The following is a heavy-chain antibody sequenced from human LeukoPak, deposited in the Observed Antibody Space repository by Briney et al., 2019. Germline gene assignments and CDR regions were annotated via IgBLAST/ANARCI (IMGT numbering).Heavy chain of an antibody. CDR1: GGSISSYY. CDR2: IYYSGST. Sequence: SETLSLTCTVSGGSISSYYWSWIRQPPGKGLEWIGYIYYSGSTNYNPSLKSRVTISVDTSKNQFSLKLSSVTAADTAVYYCARRGVWEPRGDFYFDYWGQGTLVTVSS. D-gene: IGHD1-26*01. J-gene: IGHJ4*02. CDR3: ARRGVWEPRGDFYFDY. V-gene: IGHV4-59*08.